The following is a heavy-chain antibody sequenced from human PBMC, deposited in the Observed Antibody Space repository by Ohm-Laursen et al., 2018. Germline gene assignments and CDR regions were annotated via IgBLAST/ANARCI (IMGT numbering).Heavy chain of an antibody. V-gene: IGHV3-30*18. CDR1: GFTFSSYG. D-gene: IGHD2-2*02. CDR2: ISYDGSNK. CDR3: AKNRGYCSSTSCYTPYYYYGMDV. Sequence: SLRLSCAASGFTFSSYGMHWVRQAPGKGLEWVAVISYDGSNKYYADSVKGRFTISRDNSKNTLYLQMNSLRAEDTAVYYCAKNRGYCSSTSCYTPYYYYGMDVWGQGTTVTVSS. J-gene: IGHJ6*02.